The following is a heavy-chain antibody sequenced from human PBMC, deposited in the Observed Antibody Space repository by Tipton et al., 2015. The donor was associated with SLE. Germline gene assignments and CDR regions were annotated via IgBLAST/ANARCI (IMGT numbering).Heavy chain of an antibody. CDR2: INHSGST. CDR1: GYSISSGYY. D-gene: IGHD6-19*01. CDR3: ARGQWLLDY. J-gene: IGHJ4*02. V-gene: IGHV4-34*01. Sequence: GLVKPSETLSLTCAVSGYSISSGYYWSWIRQPPGKGLEWIGEINHSGSTNYNPSLKSRVTISVDTSKNQFSLKLSSVTAADTAVYYCARGQWLLDYWGQGTLVTVSS.